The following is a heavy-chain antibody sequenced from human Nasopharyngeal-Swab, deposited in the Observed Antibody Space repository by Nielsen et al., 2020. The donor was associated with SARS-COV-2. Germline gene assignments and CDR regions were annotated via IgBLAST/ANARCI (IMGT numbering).Heavy chain of an antibody. D-gene: IGHD6-6*01. J-gene: IGHJ3*02. CDR1: GGSLINYY. V-gene: IGHV4-59*08. Sequence: SETLSLTCTVSGGSLINYYWSWIRQPPGKGLEWIAYIYDSGSTNYSPSLKSRVTISVDTSKNQFSLKLISITAADTAVYYCARHLSSGQLVTDAFDIWGQGTMVTVSS. CDR2: IYDSGST. CDR3: ARHLSSGQLVTDAFDI.